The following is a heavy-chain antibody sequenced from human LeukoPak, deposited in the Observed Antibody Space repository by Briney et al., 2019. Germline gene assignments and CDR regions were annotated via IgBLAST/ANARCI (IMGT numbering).Heavy chain of an antibody. Sequence: GGSLRLSCAVSGFTFSSYGMHWVRQAPGKGLEWVAVISYDGSNKYYADSVKGRFTISRDNSKNTLYLQMNSLRAEDTAVYYCANKPAGFDPWGQGTLVTVSS. CDR1: GFTFSSYG. CDR2: ISYDGSNK. V-gene: IGHV3-30*18. D-gene: IGHD1-14*01. CDR3: ANKPAGFDP. J-gene: IGHJ5*02.